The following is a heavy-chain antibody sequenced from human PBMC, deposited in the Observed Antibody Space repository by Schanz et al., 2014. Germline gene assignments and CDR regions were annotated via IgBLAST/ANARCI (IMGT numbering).Heavy chain of an antibody. Sequence: QVQLVESGGGLVKPGGSLRLSCAASGFTLSDYDMSWIRQAPGKGLEWLSYISSSAGTIYYADSVKGRFTISRDSAKNSLYLQLNSLRAEDTAVYYCAKHRHYADNNGYPGSDYWGQGTLVTVS. CDR1: GFTLSDYD. D-gene: IGHD3-16*01. CDR2: ISSSAGTI. J-gene: IGHJ4*02. V-gene: IGHV3-11*01. CDR3: AKHRHYADNNGYPGSDY.